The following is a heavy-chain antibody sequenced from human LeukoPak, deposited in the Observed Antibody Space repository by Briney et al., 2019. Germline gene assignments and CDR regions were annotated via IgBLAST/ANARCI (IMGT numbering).Heavy chain of an antibody. J-gene: IGHJ4*02. V-gene: IGHV4-38-2*02. Sequence: SETLSLTCTVSGYSISSGYFWGWMRQPPGKGLEWVGSIHYSGSTYYSPSLKSRVTMSVDTSKNQFSLKLSSVTAADTAVYYCARDVTAAFDYWGQGTLVTVSS. CDR2: IHYSGST. CDR1: GYSISSGYF. D-gene: IGHD6-13*01. CDR3: ARDVTAAFDY.